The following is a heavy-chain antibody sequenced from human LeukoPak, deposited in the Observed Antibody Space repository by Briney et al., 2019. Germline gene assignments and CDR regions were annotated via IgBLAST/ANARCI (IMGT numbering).Heavy chain of an antibody. J-gene: IGHJ6*03. CDR2: ISCSSSTI. V-gene: IGHV3-48*04. D-gene: IGHD3-3*01. Sequence: GGSLRLSCAASGFTFSSYSMNWVRQAPWKGLEGVSYISCSSSTIYYADSVKGRFTISRDNAKNSLYLQMNSLRAEDTAVYYCARATSEGDFWSGFSYYYYYYMDVWGKGTTVTVSS. CDR3: ARATSEGDFWSGFSYYYYYYMDV. CDR1: GFTFSSYS.